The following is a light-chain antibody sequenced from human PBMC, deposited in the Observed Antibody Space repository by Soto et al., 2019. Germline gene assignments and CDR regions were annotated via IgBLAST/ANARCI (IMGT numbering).Light chain of an antibody. CDR1: SSDVGGYNY. Sequence: QSVLTQPPSASGSPGQSVTISCTGTSSDVGGYNYVSWYQQYPGKAPKIMIYEVSERPSGVPVRFSGSKSGNTASLTVSGLQAEDEADYSCSSYAGTNNLVFGGGTKLTVL. V-gene: IGLV2-8*01. J-gene: IGLJ3*02. CDR3: SSYAGTNNLV. CDR2: EVS.